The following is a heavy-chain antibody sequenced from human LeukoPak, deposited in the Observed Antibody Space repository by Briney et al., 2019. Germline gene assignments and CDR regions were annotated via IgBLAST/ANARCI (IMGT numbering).Heavy chain of an antibody. J-gene: IGHJ6*02. CDR2: IYYSGST. CDR3: ARLPWERHYYYGMDV. V-gene: IGHV4-59*01. Sequence: SETLCLTCTVSGGSISSYYWSWIRQPPGKGLEWIGYIYYSGSTNYNPSLKSRVTISVDTSKNQFSLKLSSVTAADTAVYYCARLPWERHYYYGMDVWGQGTTVTVSS. CDR1: GGSISSYY. D-gene: IGHD1-26*01.